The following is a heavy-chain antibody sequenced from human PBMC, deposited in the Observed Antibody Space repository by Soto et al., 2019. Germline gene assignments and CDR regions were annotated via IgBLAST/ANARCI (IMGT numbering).Heavy chain of an antibody. D-gene: IGHD4-4*01. CDR3: ARGYISNYIYYYYYMDV. V-gene: IGHV4-39*07. CDR1: GGSISSGGYY. CDR2: INHSGST. J-gene: IGHJ6*03. Sequence: PSETLSLTCTVSGGSISSGGYYWSWIRQPPGKGLEWIGEINHSGSTNYNPSLKSRVTISVDTSKSQFSLKLSSVTAADTAVYYRARGYISNYIYYYYYMDVWGKGTTVTVSS.